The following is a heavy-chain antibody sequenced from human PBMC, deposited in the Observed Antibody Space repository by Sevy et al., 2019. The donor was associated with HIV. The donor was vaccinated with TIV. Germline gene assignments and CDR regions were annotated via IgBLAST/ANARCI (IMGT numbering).Heavy chain of an antibody. Sequence: GGSLRLSCSGSGFSFSNSARNWVRQTPGKGLKYVSAISSDGVSTYYTDSGRGGFTISRDNSKNTLYFQMSSLRVEDTAVYYCVKDPDYNFWRGDYGMDVWGQGTTVTVSS. V-gene: IGHV3-64D*06. CDR2: ISSDGVST. D-gene: IGHD3-3*01. CDR1: GFSFSNSA. J-gene: IGHJ6*02. CDR3: VKDPDYNFWRGDYGMDV.